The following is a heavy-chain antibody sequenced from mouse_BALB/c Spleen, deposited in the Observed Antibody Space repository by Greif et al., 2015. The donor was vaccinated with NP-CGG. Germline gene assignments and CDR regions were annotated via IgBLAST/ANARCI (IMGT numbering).Heavy chain of an antibody. CDR3: ARRGLLRDAMDY. D-gene: IGHD2-3*01. J-gene: IGHJ4*01. CDR2: ISYSGST. V-gene: IGHV3-2*02. CDR1: GYSITSDYA. Sequence: EVKLMDSGPGLVKPSQSLSLTCTVTGYSITSDYAWNWIRQFPGNKLEWMGYISYSGSTSYNPSLKSRISITRDTSNNQFFLQLNSVTTEDTATYYCARRGLLRDAMDYWGQGTSVTVSS.